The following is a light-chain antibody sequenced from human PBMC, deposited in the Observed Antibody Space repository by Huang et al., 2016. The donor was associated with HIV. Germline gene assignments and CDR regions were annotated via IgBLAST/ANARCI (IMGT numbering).Light chain of an antibody. Sequence: EIVMTQSPATLSLSPGARATLSCRASQSVSRNLAWYQQKPGQAPRLLIYGAFTRANGVPDRVSGSGSGTDFRLTISSLQPEDFGLYYCQKYNDWRTFGPGTKVEI. CDR2: GAF. CDR1: QSVSRN. J-gene: IGKJ1*01. V-gene: IGKV3-15*01. CDR3: QKYNDWRT.